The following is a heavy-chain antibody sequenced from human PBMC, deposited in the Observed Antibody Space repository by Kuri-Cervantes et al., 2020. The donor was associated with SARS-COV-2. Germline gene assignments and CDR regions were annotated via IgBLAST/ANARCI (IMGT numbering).Heavy chain of an antibody. CDR2: IYPGDSDT. J-gene: IGHJ4*02. V-gene: IGHV5-51*01. D-gene: IGHD6-13*01. Sequence: GESLKISCKGSGYSFTSYWIGWVRQMPGKGLEWMGSIYPGDSDTRHSPSFQGQVTILADRSISTAYLQWSSLKASDTAMYYCARLSSSWYPPFDYWGQGTLVTVSS. CDR1: GYSFTSYW. CDR3: ARLSSSWYPPFDY.